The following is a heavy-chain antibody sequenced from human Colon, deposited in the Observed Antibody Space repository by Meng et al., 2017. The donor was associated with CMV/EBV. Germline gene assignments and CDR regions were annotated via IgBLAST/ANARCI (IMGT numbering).Heavy chain of an antibody. CDR1: GFTFSSYW. Sequence: GGSLRLSCAASGFTFSSYWMSWFRQAPGKGLEWVASMNRNGSEKYFMDSVTGRFIISRDNARNSLYLQMNSLSAEDTAVYYCTRAYYYDSSGYYGPGALDIWGQGTMVTVSS. J-gene: IGHJ3*02. V-gene: IGHV3-7*01. CDR2: MNRNGSEK. D-gene: IGHD3-22*01. CDR3: TRAYYYDSSGYYGPGALDI.